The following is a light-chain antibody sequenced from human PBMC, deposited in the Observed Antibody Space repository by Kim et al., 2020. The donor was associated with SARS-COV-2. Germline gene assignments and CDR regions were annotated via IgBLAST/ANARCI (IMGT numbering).Light chain of an antibody. J-gene: IGLJ2*01. Sequence: VALGQTVRMTCQGDSLRNYHASWFQQKPGQAPVVVIFGENYRPSGIPDRFSGSESGKTASLTITVAQAEDEADYYCNSRDSNDNVVFGGGTKLTVL. CDR3: NSRDSNDNVV. CDR1: SLRNYH. V-gene: IGLV3-19*01. CDR2: GEN.